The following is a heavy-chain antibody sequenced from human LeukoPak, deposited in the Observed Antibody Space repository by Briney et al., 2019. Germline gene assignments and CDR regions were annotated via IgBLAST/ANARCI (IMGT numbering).Heavy chain of an antibody. V-gene: IGHV3-23*01. D-gene: IGHD5-18*01. Sequence: GGSLRLSCAASGFTFSSYAMSWVRQAPGKGLEWVSVISGSDGSTYYADSVKGRFTISRDNSKNTLHLQMNSLRAEDTAVYYCAKDQNGGYHFDYWGQGTLVTVSS. CDR2: ISGSDGST. J-gene: IGHJ4*02. CDR3: AKDQNGGYHFDY. CDR1: GFTFSSYA.